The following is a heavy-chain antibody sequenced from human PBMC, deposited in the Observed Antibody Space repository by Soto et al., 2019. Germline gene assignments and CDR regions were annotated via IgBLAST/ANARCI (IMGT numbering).Heavy chain of an antibody. V-gene: IGHV4-34*01. CDR2: INHSGNT. CDR1: SASLGDNY. CDR3: ATGRAEFDA. J-gene: IGHJ5*02. Sequence: PETRSLACAVYSASLGDNYCNWLRQPPGKGLEWIGEINHSGNTNYNPSLRSRVTISIETSKTQLSLTLRSVSAAHTALYYCATGRAEFDAWGQGTPVTVSS. D-gene: IGHD6-19*01.